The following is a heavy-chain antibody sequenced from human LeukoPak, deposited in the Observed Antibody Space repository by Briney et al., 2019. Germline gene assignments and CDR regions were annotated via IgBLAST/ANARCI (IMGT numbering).Heavy chain of an antibody. CDR1: GYSFTTYY. CDR3: ARLSRLVPLHN. V-gene: IGHV1-2*06. CDR2: INPISGGT. D-gene: IGHD3-16*02. J-gene: IGHJ4*01. Sequence: ASVKVSCKASGYSFTTYYIHWVRQAPGHGLEWMGRINPISGGTDFAQKFRGRVTMTRDTSINTAYMELSSLRFDDTAIYYCARLSRLVPLHNWGQGTQVTVSS.